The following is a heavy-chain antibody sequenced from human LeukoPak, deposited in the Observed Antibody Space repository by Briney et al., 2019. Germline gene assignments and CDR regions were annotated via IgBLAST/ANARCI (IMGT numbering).Heavy chain of an antibody. J-gene: IGHJ4*02. D-gene: IGHD1-7*01. V-gene: IGHV3-11*04. CDR2: ISDSGSTI. CDR3: ARERTLITRFSFNY. CDR1: GFTFSDYY. Sequence: GRSLRLSCAASGFTFSDYYMSWIRQAPGKGLEWVSYISDSGSTISYAGSVKGRFTISRDNAKNSLFLQMNSLRAEDTAVYYCARERTLITRFSFNYWGQGILVTVSS.